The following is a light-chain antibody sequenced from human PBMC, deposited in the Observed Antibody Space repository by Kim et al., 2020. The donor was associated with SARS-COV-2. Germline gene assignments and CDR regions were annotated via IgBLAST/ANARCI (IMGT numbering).Light chain of an antibody. V-gene: IGLV1-40*01. CDR3: QSFDSSLSVYV. Sequence: QRVTISCTGSNSNIGAGFDVHWYQQLPGTAPKLLIYNNNNRPSGVPDRFSVSKSGTSASLAITGLQAEDEAEYYCQSFDSSLSVYVFGAGTKVTVL. J-gene: IGLJ1*01. CDR1: NSNIGAGFD. CDR2: NNN.